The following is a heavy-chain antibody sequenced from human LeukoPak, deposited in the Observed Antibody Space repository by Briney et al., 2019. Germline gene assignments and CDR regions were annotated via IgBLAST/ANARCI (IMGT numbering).Heavy chain of an antibody. D-gene: IGHD3-3*01. CDR2: IKQDGSEK. CDR3: ARDFRFLDDY. V-gene: IGHV3-7*01. CDR1: GYSISSGYY. Sequence: ASETLSLTCTVSGYSISSGYYWGWIRQPPGKGLEWVGNIKQDGSEKYYVDSVKGRFTISRDNAKNSLYLQMNSLRAEDTAVYYCARDFRFLDDYWGQGTLVTVSS. J-gene: IGHJ4*02.